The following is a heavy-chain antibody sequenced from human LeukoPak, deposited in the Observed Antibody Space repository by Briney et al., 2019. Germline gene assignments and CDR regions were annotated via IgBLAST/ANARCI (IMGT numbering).Heavy chain of an antibody. CDR3: APDLRGSDWSVDY. CDR2: IIPIFGTA. Sequence: SVKVSCKASGGTFSRYAISWVRQAPGQGLEWMGGIIPIFGTANYAQKFQGRVTITADESTSTAYMEVSSLRAEDTALYYCAPDLRGSDWSVDYWGQGTLVTVSS. CDR1: GGTFSRYA. D-gene: IGHD3-9*01. V-gene: IGHV1-69*13. J-gene: IGHJ4*02.